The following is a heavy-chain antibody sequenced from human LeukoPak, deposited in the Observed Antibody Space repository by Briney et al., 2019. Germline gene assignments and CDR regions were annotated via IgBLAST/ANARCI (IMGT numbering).Heavy chain of an antibody. CDR1: GFTFSSYG. CDR2: IWYDGSNK. D-gene: IGHD5-24*01. J-gene: IGHJ4*02. V-gene: IGHV3-33*06. Sequence: PGGSLRLSCAASGFTFSSYGMHWVRQAPGKGLEWVAVIWYDGSNKYYADSVKGRFTISRDNSKNTLYLQMNILRAEDTAVYYCAKGGPGGWLQAETPFDYWGQGTLVTVSS. CDR3: AKGGPGGWLQAETPFDY.